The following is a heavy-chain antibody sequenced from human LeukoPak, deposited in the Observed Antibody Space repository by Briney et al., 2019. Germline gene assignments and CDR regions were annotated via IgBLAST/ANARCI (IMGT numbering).Heavy chain of an antibody. J-gene: IGHJ1*01. Sequence: PGGSLRLSCAASGFTFSSYAMSWVRQAPGKGLEWVSAISGSGGSTYYADSVKGRFTISRDNSKNTLYLQMNSLRAEDTAVYYCAKLSVAFAGRNGYFQHWGQGTLVTVSS. D-gene: IGHD3-3*02. CDR3: AKLSVAFAGRNGYFQH. V-gene: IGHV3-23*01. CDR2: ISGSGGST. CDR1: GFTFSSYA.